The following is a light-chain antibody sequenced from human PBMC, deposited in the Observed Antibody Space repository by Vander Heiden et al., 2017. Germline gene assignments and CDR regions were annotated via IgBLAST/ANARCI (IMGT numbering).Light chain of an antibody. V-gene: IGLV1-40*01. J-gene: IGLJ2*01. CDR3: QSYDSSLSGWEV. Sequence: QSVLTQPPSVSGAPGQRVTISCTGSSSNIAAGYDVHWYQQLPGTAPKLLIYGNSNRPSGVPDRFSGSKSGTSASLAITGLQAEDEADYYCQSYDSSLSGWEVFGGGTKLTVL. CDR2: GNS. CDR1: SSNIAAGYD.